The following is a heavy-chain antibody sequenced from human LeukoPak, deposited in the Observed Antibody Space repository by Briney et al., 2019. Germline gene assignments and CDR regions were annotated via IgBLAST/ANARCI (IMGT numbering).Heavy chain of an antibody. D-gene: IGHD3-16*01. J-gene: IGHJ6*02. CDR3: ARDWGYYYYYGMDV. CDR2: ISSSSSYI. CDR1: GFTFSSYS. Sequence: GGPLRLSGAAPGFTFSSYSMTWVRQAPGKGLKWFSSISSSSSYIYYADSVKGRFTISRDNAKNSLYLQMNSLRAEDTAVYYCARDWGYYYYYGMDVWGQGTTVTVSS. V-gene: IGHV3-21*01.